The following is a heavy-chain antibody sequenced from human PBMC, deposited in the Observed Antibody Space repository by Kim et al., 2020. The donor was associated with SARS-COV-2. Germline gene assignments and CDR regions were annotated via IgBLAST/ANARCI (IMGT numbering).Heavy chain of an antibody. D-gene: IGHD2-2*01. Sequence: GGSLRLSCAASGFTFSSYGMHWVRQAPGKGLEWVAVISYDGSNKYYADSVKGRFTISRDNSKNTLYLQKNSLRAEDTAVYYCAKDFVVVPAAILYYGMDVWGQGTTVTVSS. CDR1: GFTFSSYG. CDR2: ISYDGSNK. V-gene: IGHV3-30*18. CDR3: AKDFVVVPAAILYYGMDV. J-gene: IGHJ6*02.